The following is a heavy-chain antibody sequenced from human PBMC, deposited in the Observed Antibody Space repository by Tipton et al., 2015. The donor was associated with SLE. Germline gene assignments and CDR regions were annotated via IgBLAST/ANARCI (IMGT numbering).Heavy chain of an antibody. Sequence: SLRLSCAASGFTFSSYSMNWVRQAPGKGLEWVSYISSSSSTIYYADSVKGRFTISRDSAKNSLYLQMNSLRAEDTAVYYCAREGITHYYYYMDVWGKGTTVTVSS. J-gene: IGHJ6*03. CDR3: AREGITHYYYYMDV. V-gene: IGHV3-48*04. CDR1: GFTFSSYS. D-gene: IGHD3-10*01. CDR2: ISSSSSTI.